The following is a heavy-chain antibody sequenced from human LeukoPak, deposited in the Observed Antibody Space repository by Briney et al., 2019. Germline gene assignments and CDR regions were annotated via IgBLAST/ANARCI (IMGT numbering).Heavy chain of an antibody. V-gene: IGHV4-61*02. D-gene: IGHD6-13*01. CDR3: ARDFTAGTWNWFDP. Sequence: PSETLSLTCTVSGNPLSIGDNYGSWIPQPAGGGLGWNGRIYTSGSTNYNPSLKSRVTISVDTSKNQFSLKLSSVTAADTAVYYCARDFTAGTWNWFDPWGQGTLVTVSS. CDR1: GNPLSIGDNY. J-gene: IGHJ5*02. CDR2: IYTSGST.